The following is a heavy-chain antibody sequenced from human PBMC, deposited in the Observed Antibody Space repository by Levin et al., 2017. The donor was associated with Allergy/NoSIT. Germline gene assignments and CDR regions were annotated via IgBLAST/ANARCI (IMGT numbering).Heavy chain of an antibody. D-gene: IGHD6-19*01. Sequence: GESLKISCAASGFTFRTYWMTWVRQAPGKGLEWVANIKQDGSGKYYVDSVKGRFTISRDNAKNSVYLQMNTLRAEDTAVYYCVSYSDAWYSCYWGQGTRVTVSS. CDR2: IKQDGSGK. CDR1: GFTFRTYW. V-gene: IGHV3-7*01. CDR3: VSYSDAWYSCY. J-gene: IGHJ4*02.